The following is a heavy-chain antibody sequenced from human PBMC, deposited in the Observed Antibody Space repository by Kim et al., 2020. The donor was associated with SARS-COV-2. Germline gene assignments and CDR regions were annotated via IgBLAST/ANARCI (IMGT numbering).Heavy chain of an antibody. CDR1: GGSVSSGSYY. CDR3: ARADYYYGMDV. J-gene: IGHJ6*02. Sequence: SETLSLTCTVSGGSVSSGSYYWSWIRQPPGKGLEWIGYIYYSGSTNYNPSLKSRVTISVDTSKNQFSLKLSSVTAADTAVYYCARADYYYGMDVWGQGTTVTVSS. CDR2: IYYSGST. V-gene: IGHV4-61*01.